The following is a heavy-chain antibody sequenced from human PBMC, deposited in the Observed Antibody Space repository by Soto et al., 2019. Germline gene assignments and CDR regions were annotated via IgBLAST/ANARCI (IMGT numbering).Heavy chain of an antibody. J-gene: IGHJ6*02. CDR1: GGSISSGDYY. CDR2: IYYSGST. D-gene: IGHD3-9*01. CDR3: ARDRGSYDILTGYSPYGMDV. Sequence: QVQLQESGPGLVKPSQTLSLTCTVSGGSISSGDYYWSWIRQPPGKGLEWIGYIYYSGSTYYNPSLKSRVTLSVDTSKNQFSLKLSSVTAADTAVYYCARDRGSYDILTGYSPYGMDVWGQGTTVTVSS. V-gene: IGHV4-30-4*01.